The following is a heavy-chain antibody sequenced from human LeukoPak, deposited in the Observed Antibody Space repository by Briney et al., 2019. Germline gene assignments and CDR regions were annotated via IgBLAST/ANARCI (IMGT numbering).Heavy chain of an antibody. V-gene: IGHV3-49*03. Sequence: GGSLRLSCTASRFTFGGYAMSWFRQAPGKGLEWVGLIRSNTYGGTTEYAASVKGRFTISRDDSKSVAYLQINSLKTEDTAVYYCSKTLGTTIIAVCDYWGQGTLVTVSS. CDR1: RFTFGGYA. D-gene: IGHD1-7*01. CDR3: SKTLGTTIIAVCDY. J-gene: IGHJ4*02. CDR2: IRSNTYGGTT.